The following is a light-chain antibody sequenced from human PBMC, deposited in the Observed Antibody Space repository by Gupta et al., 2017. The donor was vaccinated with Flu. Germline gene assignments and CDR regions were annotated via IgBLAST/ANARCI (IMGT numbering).Light chain of an antibody. CDR3: SSYAGCDILI. J-gene: IGLJ2*01. CDR2: AVN. CDR1: NSDVGAFDY. Sequence: SALTQPPSASGSPGPSVTTSCTGTNSDVGAFDYVSWYQQQPSKAPKLMIYAVNNRTAGVTDRFSGSKAANTASLTVSVLQAEDEADYYCSSYAGCDILIFGGGTKLTVL. V-gene: IGLV2-8*01.